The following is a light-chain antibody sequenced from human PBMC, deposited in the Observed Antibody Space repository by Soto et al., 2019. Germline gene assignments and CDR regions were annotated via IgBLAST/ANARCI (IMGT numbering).Light chain of an antibody. CDR1: QSVSDMY. CDR2: AS. Sequence: EIVLTQSPGTLSLSPGERATLSCRASQSVSDMYLAWYQQKPGQAPRLLICASNRATGIQDRFSGSGSGTDFTLTSSRLEPEDFAVYYCQHYGTSALFGPGTKVEIK. CDR3: QHYGTSAL. V-gene: IGKV3-20*01. J-gene: IGKJ3*01.